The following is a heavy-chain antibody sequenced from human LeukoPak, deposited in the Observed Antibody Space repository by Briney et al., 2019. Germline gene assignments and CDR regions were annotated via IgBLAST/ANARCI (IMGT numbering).Heavy chain of an antibody. CDR2: IKQDGSEK. V-gene: IGHV3-7*04. J-gene: IGHJ4*02. CDR3: ARGNGYSYGSPRFDY. D-gene: IGHD5-18*01. CDR1: GFTFSSRDW. Sequence: PGGSLRLSCVVSGFTFSSRDWMTWVRQAPGKGLEWVANIKQDGSEKNYVDSVKGRFTISRDNAKNSLYLQMNSLRAEDTAVYYCARGNGYSYGSPRFDYWGQGTLVTVSS.